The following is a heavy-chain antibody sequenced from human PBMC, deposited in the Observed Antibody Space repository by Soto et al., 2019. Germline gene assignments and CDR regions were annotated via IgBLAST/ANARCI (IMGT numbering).Heavy chain of an antibody. CDR3: ARVPGP. J-gene: IGHJ5*02. CDR1: GGSISSGGYS. CDR2: IYHSGNT. V-gene: IGHV4-30-2*01. Sequence: PSETLSLTCAVSGGSISSGGYSWSWIRQPPGKGLEWIGYIYHSGNTYYNPSPKSRVTISVDRSKNQFSLRLSSVTAADTAVYYCARVPGPWGQGTLVTVSS.